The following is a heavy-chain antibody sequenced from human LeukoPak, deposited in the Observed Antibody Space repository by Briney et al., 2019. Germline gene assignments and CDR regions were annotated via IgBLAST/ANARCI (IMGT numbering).Heavy chain of an antibody. CDR3: ARDGSYDYVWGSYGFDY. V-gene: IGHV3-21*01. CDR2: ISSSSSYI. Sequence: GGSLRLSCAASGFXFSSYSINWVRQAPGKGLEWVSSISSSSSYIYYADSVKGRFTISRDNAKNSLYLQMNSLRAEDTAVYYCARDGSYDYVWGSYGFDYWGQGTLVTVSS. J-gene: IGHJ4*02. D-gene: IGHD3-16*01. CDR1: GFXFSSYS.